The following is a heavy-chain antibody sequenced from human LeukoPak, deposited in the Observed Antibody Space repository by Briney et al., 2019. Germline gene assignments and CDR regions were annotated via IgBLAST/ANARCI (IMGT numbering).Heavy chain of an antibody. J-gene: IGHJ6*04. CDR2: ISSSSSYT. CDR1: GFTFSDYY. D-gene: IGHD2-15*01. CDR3: ARDRYCSGGSCYGYYYYYGMDV. V-gene: IGHV3-11*06. Sequence: GGSLRLSCAASGFTFSDYYMSWIRQAPGKGLEWVSYISSSSSYTNYADSVKGRFTISRDNAKNSLYLQMNSLRAEDTAVYYCARDRYCSGGSCYGYYYYYGMDVWGKGTTVTVSS.